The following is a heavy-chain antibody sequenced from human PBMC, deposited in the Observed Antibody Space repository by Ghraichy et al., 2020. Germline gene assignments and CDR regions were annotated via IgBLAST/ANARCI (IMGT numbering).Heavy chain of an antibody. J-gene: IGHJ4*02. D-gene: IGHD1-26*01. CDR3: AKDRSGSYSNFDY. CDR2: ISGSGGST. CDR1: GFTFSSYA. Sequence: AGSLRLSCAASGFTFSSYAMSWVRQAPGKGLEWVSAISGSGGSTYYADSVKGRFTISRDNSKNTLYLQMNSLRAEDTAVYYCAKDRSGSYSNFDYWGQGTLVTVSS. V-gene: IGHV3-23*01.